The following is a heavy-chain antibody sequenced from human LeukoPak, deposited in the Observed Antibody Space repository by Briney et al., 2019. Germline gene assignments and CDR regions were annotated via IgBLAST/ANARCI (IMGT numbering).Heavy chain of an antibody. V-gene: IGHV1-69*05. Sequence: SVKVSCKASGGTFSSYAISWVRQAPGQGLEWMGRVIPIFGTANYAQKFQGRVTITTDESTSTAYMELSSLRSEDTAVYYCAREPLTMIKIRPFDYWGQGTLVTVSS. CDR3: AREPLTMIKIRPFDY. CDR1: GGTFSSYA. D-gene: IGHD3-22*01. J-gene: IGHJ4*02. CDR2: VIPIFGTA.